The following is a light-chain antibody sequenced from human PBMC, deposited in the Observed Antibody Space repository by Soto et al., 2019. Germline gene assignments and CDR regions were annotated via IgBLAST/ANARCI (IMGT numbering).Light chain of an antibody. CDR3: QDYDIPLRT. Sequence: EIVLTQSPGTLSLSPGERATLSCRASQSVTADYLAWYQQKPGLAPRLLIYGASNRATGIPDRFSGSGSGTDFTLSISRLEPEDYAVYYCQDYDIPLRTFGQGTKVDIK. J-gene: IGKJ1*01. V-gene: IGKV3-20*01. CDR2: GAS. CDR1: QSVTADY.